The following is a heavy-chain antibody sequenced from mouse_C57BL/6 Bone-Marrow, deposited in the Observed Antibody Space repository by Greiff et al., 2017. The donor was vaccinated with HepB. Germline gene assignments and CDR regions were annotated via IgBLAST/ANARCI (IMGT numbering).Heavy chain of an antibody. Sequence: EVQLQQSGAELVRPGASVKLSCTASGFNIKDDYMHWVKQRPGQGLEWIGWIDPENGDTEYASKFQGKATITADTSSNTAYLQLSSLTSEDTAVYYCTSYWVAYWGQGTLVTVSA. CDR1: GFNIKDDY. J-gene: IGHJ3*01. V-gene: IGHV14-4*01. CDR3: TSYWVAY. CDR2: IDPENGDT.